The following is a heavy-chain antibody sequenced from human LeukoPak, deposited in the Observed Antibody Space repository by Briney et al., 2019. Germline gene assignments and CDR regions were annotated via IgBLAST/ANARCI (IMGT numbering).Heavy chain of an antibody. CDR1: GFTFSTYA. J-gene: IGHJ4*02. V-gene: IGHV3-23*01. CDR3: AKDPSIVVVTTFDY. D-gene: IGHD3-22*01. Sequence: PGGSLRLSCAASGFTFSTYAMSWVRQAPGKGLEWVSAISGSGGSTYYADSVKGRFTISRDNSKNTLYLQMNSLRAEDTAVYYCAKDPSIVVVTTFDYWGQGTLVTVSS. CDR2: ISGSGGST.